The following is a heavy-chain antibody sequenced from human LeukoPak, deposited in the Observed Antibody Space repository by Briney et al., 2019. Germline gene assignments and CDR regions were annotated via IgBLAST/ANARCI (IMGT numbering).Heavy chain of an antibody. D-gene: IGHD3-22*01. CDR1: GGTFSSYA. Sequence: SVKVSCKASGGTFSSYAISWVRQAPGLGLEWMGGIIPIFGTANYAQKFQGRVTITTDESTSTAYMELSSLRSEDTAVYYCARGENYYDSSGYYAWGQGTLVTVSS. J-gene: IGHJ5*02. V-gene: IGHV1-69*05. CDR2: IIPIFGTA. CDR3: ARGENYYDSSGYYA.